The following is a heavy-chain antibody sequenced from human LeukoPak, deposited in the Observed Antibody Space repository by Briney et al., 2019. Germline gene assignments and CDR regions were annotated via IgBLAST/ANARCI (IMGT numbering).Heavy chain of an antibody. D-gene: IGHD5-24*01. CDR3: VAVEMATITH. J-gene: IGHJ4*02. CDR1: GGSISNYF. V-gene: IGHV4-59*08. CDR2: IYSSGST. Sequence: PSETLSLTCSVSGGSISNYFWTWIRQPPGKGLEWIGYIYSSGSTYYNPSLKSRVTISVDTSKNQFSLKLSSVTAADTAVYYCVAVEMATITHWGQGTLVTVSS.